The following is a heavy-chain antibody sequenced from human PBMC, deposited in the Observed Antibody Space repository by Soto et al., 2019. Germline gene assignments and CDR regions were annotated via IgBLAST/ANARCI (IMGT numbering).Heavy chain of an antibody. D-gene: IGHD6-19*01. Sequence: PEELQNMFCKGFWYSCTSYWCGWVLERAVKCVGTMGIIYPGDSDTRYSPFFQCQVTISADKSISTAYLQWNSLKASDTAMYYCARHRPYSSGWFNYYYYGMDVWGQGTTVTVSS. CDR2: IYPGDSDT. CDR1: WYSCTSYW. J-gene: IGHJ6*02. V-gene: IGHV5-51*01. CDR3: ARHRPYSSGWFNYYYYGMDV.